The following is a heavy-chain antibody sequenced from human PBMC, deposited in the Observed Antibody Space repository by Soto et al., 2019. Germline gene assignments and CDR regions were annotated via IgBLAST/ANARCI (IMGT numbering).Heavy chain of an antibody. CDR2: ISGSGGNT. CDR1: GFTVSSYA. V-gene: IGHV3-23*01. Sequence: PGGSMRICCTASGFTVSSYAMSWVRQAPGKGLEWVSAISGSGGNTYYADSVKGRFTISRDNSKNTLYLQMNSLRAEDTAVYYCAKSITARPFDYWGQGALVTVSS. J-gene: IGHJ4*02. D-gene: IGHD6-6*01. CDR3: AKSITARPFDY.